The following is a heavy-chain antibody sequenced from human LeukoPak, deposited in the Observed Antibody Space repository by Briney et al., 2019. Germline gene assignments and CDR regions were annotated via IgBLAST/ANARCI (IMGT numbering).Heavy chain of an antibody. Sequence: GGSLRLSCAASGFTFSDYYMSWIRQAPGKGLEWVSYISSSSSYTNYADSVKGRFTISRDNAKNSLYLQMNSLKAEDTAVYYCARDRPIAVAGTPFDYWGQGTLVAVSS. V-gene: IGHV3-11*05. CDR1: GFTFSDYY. CDR2: ISSSSSYT. D-gene: IGHD6-19*01. J-gene: IGHJ4*02. CDR3: ARDRPIAVAGTPFDY.